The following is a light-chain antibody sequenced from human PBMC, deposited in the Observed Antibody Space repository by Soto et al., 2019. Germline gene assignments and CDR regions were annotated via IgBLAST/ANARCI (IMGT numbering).Light chain of an antibody. Sequence: EIVLTQSPATLSLSPGERATLSCRASQSVSSYLAWYQHKPGQAHRLLIYDASNRATGIPARFSGSGSGTDFTLTISRLEPEDFAVYYCLHRYNWPLTFGGGTKVEIK. CDR1: QSVSSY. J-gene: IGKJ4*01. CDR2: DAS. V-gene: IGKV3-11*01. CDR3: LHRYNWPLT.